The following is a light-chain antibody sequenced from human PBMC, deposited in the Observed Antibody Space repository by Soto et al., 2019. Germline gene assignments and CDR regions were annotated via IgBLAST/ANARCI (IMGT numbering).Light chain of an antibody. J-gene: IGKJ3*01. Sequence: DIQMTQSPSTLSASVGDRVTITCRASQSISSWLAWYQQKPGKAPKLLIYDASSLESGVPSRFSGSGSGTEFTLTISSLQPDDFATYSCQQYNSYFLTCGPGTKVDIK. CDR2: DAS. CDR3: QQYNSYFLT. V-gene: IGKV1-5*01. CDR1: QSISSW.